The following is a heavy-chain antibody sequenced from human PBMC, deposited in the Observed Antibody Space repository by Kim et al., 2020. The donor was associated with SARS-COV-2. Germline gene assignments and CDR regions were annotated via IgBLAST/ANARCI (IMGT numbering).Heavy chain of an antibody. V-gene: IGHV4-34*01. J-gene: IGHJ4*02. CDR2: INHSGST. CDR1: GGSFSGYY. Sequence: SETLSLTCAVYGGSFSGYYWSWIRQPPGKGLEWIGEINHSGSTNYNPSLKSRVTISVDTSKNQFSLKLSSVTAADTAVYYCARGVATTVTYFDYWGQGTLVTVSS. CDR3: ARGVATTVTYFDY. D-gene: IGHD4-17*01.